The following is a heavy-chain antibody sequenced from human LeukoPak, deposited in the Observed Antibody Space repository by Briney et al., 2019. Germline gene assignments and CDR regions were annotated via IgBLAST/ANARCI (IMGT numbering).Heavy chain of an antibody. D-gene: IGHD2-2*01. V-gene: IGHV1-46*01. J-gene: IGHJ4*02. CDR2: INPSGGRT. Sequence: ASVKISCKASGYTFTGYYMHWVRQAPGQGLEWMGIINPSGGRTNYAQKFQGRVTMTRDTSTSTVYMELSSLRSEDTAVYYCARGSRFFDYWGQGTLVTVSS. CDR3: ARGSRFFDY. CDR1: GYTFTGYY.